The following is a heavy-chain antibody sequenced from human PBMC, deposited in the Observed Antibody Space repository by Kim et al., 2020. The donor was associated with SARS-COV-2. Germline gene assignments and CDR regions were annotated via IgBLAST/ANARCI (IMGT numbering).Heavy chain of an antibody. V-gene: IGHV4-59*13. CDR3: ARSSVGSGTFQH. Sequence: SETLSLTYTVSGGSISPYYWSWIRQPPGKGLEWIGSIYHNGVTTYSPSLESRVTMSVDTSKTQFSLKLKSVTTADAAVYFCARSSVGSGTFQHWGQGTLV. CDR2: IYHNGVT. J-gene: IGHJ1*01. D-gene: IGHD3-3*01. CDR1: GGSISPYY.